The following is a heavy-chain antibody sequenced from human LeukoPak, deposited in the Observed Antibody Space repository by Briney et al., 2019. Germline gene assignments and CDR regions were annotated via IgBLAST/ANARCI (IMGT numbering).Heavy chain of an antibody. CDR2: INCSGST. CDR3: AKFRSRGVVSFDY. CDR1: GGSISSYY. V-gene: IGHV4-59*01. J-gene: IGHJ4*02. D-gene: IGHD4-23*01. Sequence: PSETPSLICTVSGGSISSYYWSWIRQPPGERLEWIGYINCSGSTNYNPPLKSRVTISVDTSKNQFSLKLSSVTAAATAVYYFAKFRSRGVVSFDYWGQGTLVTVSS.